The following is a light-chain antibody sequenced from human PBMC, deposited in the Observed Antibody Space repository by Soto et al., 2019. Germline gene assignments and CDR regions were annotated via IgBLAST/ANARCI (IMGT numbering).Light chain of an antibody. CDR3: AAWEDSLNGWV. CDR1: SSNIGTNT. Sequence: QSVLTQPPSASGTPGQRVTISCSGSSSNIGTNTVNWYQQLPGTAPKVLIYSNYQRPSGVPDRFSASKSGTSASLAISGLQSEDEADYYCAAWEDSLNGWVFGGGTKVTVL. J-gene: IGLJ3*02. V-gene: IGLV1-44*01. CDR2: SNY.